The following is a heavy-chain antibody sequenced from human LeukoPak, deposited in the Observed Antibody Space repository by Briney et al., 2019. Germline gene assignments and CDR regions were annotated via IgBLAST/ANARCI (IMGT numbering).Heavy chain of an antibody. D-gene: IGHD4-17*01. CDR3: ASGTVTQYVYYDAFDI. V-gene: IGHV1-8*01. J-gene: IGHJ3*02. CDR2: MNLNGGNT. CDR1: GYTFTSYD. Sequence: ASVKVSCKASGYTFTSYDINWVRQATGQGLEWMGWMNLNGGNTGYAQKVQGRVTMTRHTSISTVYMELSSLRSEDTAVYYCASGTVTQYVYYDAFDIWGQGTMVTVSS.